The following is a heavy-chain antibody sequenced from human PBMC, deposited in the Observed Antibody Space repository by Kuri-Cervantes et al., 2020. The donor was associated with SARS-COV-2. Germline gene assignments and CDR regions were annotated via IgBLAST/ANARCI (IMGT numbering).Heavy chain of an antibody. Sequence: GGSLRLSCAASGFTFSSYAMHWVRQAPGKGLEWVAVISYDGSNKYYADSVKGRFTISRDNSKNTLYLQMNTLKTEDTAVFYCAGDASYSGSYGSFQHWGQGTLVTVSS. CDR1: GFTFSSYA. J-gene: IGHJ1*01. CDR2: ISYDGSNK. CDR3: AGDASYSGSYGSFQH. D-gene: IGHD1-26*01. V-gene: IGHV3-30*01.